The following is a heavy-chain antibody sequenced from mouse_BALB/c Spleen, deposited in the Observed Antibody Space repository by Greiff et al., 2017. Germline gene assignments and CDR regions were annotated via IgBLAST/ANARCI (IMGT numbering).Heavy chain of an antibody. J-gene: IGHJ2*01. Sequence: EVQVVESGGGLVQPGGSRKLSCAASGFTFSSFGMHWVRQAPEKGLEWVAYISSGSSTIYYADTVKGRFTISRDNPKNTLFLQMTSLRSEDTAMYYCARDEGTGTDYFDYWGQGTTLTVSS. CDR3: ARDEGTGTDYFDY. CDR1: GFTFSSFG. D-gene: IGHD4-1*01. CDR2: ISSGSSTI. V-gene: IGHV5-17*02.